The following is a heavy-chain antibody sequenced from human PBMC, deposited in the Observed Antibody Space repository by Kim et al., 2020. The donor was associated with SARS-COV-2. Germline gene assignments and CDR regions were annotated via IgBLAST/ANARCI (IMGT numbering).Heavy chain of an antibody. V-gene: IGHV3-23*01. CDR3: EASDY. Sequence: GGSLRLSCAASGFTFSRYAMSWARQAPGKGLEWVSTISDSGVRTHYADSVKGRFTISRDNSKSTVFLQMNSLRAEDTAVYYCEASDYWGQGSLVTVSS. CDR2: ISDSGVRT. CDR1: GFTFSRYA. J-gene: IGHJ4*02.